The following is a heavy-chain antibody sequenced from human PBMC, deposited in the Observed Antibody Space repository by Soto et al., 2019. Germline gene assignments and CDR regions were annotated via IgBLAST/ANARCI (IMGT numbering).Heavy chain of an antibody. CDR1: GFTFSSYW. D-gene: IGHD1-26*01. V-gene: IGHV3-7*03. CDR2: IKQDGSEK. J-gene: IGHJ6*02. CDR3: ARDSGSYSDYYYGMDV. Sequence: EVQLVESGGGLVQPGGSLRLSCAASGFTFSSYWMSWVRQAPGKGLEWVANIKQDGSEKYYVDSVKGRFTISRDNAKNSLYLQMNSLRAEDTAVYYCARDSGSYSDYYYGMDVWCQGTTVTVSS.